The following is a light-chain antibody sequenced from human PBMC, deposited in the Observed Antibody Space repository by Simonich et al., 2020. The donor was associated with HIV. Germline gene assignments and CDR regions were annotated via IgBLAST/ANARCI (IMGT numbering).Light chain of an antibody. V-gene: IGLV6-57*01. CDR2: ENN. CDR1: SGSIASNY. Sequence: NFMLTQPHSVSESPGKTVTISCTRSSGSIASNYVQWYQQRPGSSPSIVMYENNQRPSGVPDRFSGSIDSSSNSASLTISGLKTEDEADYCQTWGTGIVVFGGGTKLTVL. J-gene: IGLJ2*01. CDR3: TWGTGIVV.